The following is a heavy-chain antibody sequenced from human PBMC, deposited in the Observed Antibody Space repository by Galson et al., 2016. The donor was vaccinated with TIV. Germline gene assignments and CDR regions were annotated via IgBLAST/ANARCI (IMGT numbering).Heavy chain of an antibody. Sequence: SVKVSCKASGGIFSGYAINWVRQAPGQGLEWMGRIISIFRTANYAEKFQGRVTITADDSTNTVNMELSSLKSEDTAVYYCARRTDGHLYDYYGMDVWGQGTKVIVSS. V-gene: IGHV1-69*13. CDR3: ARRTDGHLYDYYGMDV. CDR1: GGIFSGYA. J-gene: IGHJ6*02. CDR2: IISIFRTA. D-gene: IGHD5-24*01.